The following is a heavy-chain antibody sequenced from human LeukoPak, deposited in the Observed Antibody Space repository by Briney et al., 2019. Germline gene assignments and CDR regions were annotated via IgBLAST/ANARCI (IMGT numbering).Heavy chain of an antibody. Sequence: ASVKVSCKVSGYTLTELSMHWVRQAPGKGLEWMGGFDPEDGETIYAQKFQGRVTMTEDTSTDTAYMELSSLRSEDTAVYYCATVERGFSAYASFYFDYWGRGTLVTVSS. D-gene: IGHD5-12*01. CDR1: GYTLTELS. V-gene: IGHV1-24*01. J-gene: IGHJ4*02. CDR2: FDPEDGET. CDR3: ATVERGFSAYASFYFDY.